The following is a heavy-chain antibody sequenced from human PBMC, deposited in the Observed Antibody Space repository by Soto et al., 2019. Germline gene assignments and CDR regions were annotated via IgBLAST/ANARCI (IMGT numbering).Heavy chain of an antibody. CDR1: GGSISSSNW. V-gene: IGHV4-4*02. J-gene: IGHJ3*02. D-gene: IGHD6-19*01. CDR3: ARDSSHDAFDI. CDR2: IYYSGST. Sequence: QVQLQESGPGLVKPSGTLSLTCAVSGGSISSSNWWSWVRQPPGKGLEWIGYIYYSGSTNYNPSLKSRVTISVDTSKNQFSLKLSSVTAADTAVYYCARDSSHDAFDIWGQGTMVTVSS.